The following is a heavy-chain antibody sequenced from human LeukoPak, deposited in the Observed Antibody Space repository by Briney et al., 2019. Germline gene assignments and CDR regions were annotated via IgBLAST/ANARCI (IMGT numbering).Heavy chain of an antibody. J-gene: IGHJ4*02. V-gene: IGHV3-20*04. Sequence: GGSLRLSCAASGFKFDDYAMSWVRQAPGKGLEWVCDINWNGAWTGYADSVKGRFTISRDNAKNSLYLQMNSLRAEDTAVYYCARGGSSYYFDYWGQGTLVTVSS. CDR3: ARGGSSYYFDY. CDR1: GFKFDDYA. CDR2: INWNGAWT.